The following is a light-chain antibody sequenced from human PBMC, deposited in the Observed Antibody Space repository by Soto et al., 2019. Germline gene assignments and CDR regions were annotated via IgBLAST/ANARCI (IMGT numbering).Light chain of an antibody. CDR2: ENN. J-gene: IGLJ1*01. CDR3: QSYDISLSGYV. V-gene: IGLV1-40*01. CDR1: SSNIGAGYE. Sequence: QSVLTQPPSVSEAPGQTVTISCTGSSSNIGAGYEAHWYQQAPGTAPKLLIYENNNRPSGVPDRFSGSKSCTSASLAIPGLQAEDDAEYYCQSYDISLSGYVFGTGTKVTVL.